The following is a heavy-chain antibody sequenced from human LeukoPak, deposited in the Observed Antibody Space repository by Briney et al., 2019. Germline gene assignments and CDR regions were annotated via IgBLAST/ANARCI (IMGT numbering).Heavy chain of an antibody. CDR3: ARDPRQQLAPDY. J-gene: IGHJ4*02. CDR1: GGSISSSSYY. D-gene: IGHD6-13*01. CDR2: VSYTGST. Sequence: SETLSLTCTVSGGSISSSSYYWGWIRQPPGKGLEWIGSVSYTGSTYYNPSLKSRVTISVDTSKNQFSLKLSSVTAADTAVYYCARDPRQQLAPDYWGQGTLVTVSS. V-gene: IGHV4-39*07.